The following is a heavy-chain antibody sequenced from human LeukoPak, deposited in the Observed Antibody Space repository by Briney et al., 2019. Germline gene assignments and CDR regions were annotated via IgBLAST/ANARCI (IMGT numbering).Heavy chain of an antibody. CDR2: IYTSGST. CDR1: GGSISSGSYY. CDR3: ARADYGFWSGYS. J-gene: IGHJ5*02. D-gene: IGHD3-3*01. Sequence: SEXLSLTCTVSGGSISSGSYYWSWIRQPAGKGLEWIGRIYTSGSTNYTPSLKSRVTISVDTSKNQFSLKLSSVTAADTAVYYCARADYGFWSGYSWGQGTLVTVSS. V-gene: IGHV4-61*02.